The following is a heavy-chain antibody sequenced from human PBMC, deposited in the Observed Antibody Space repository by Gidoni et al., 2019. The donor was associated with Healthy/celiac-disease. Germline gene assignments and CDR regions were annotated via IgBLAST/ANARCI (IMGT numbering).Heavy chain of an antibody. J-gene: IGHJ4*02. D-gene: IGHD6-13*01. Sequence: QVQLVESGGVVVQPGRSLALSCAASGFPFSSDAMHWVRQAPGKGLEWVAVISYDGSNKYYSDSGKGRFTISRDNSKNTLYLQMNSLRAEDTAVYYCARDKAAAGTTLYGYWGRGTLVTVSS. CDR1: GFPFSSDA. CDR3: ARDKAAAGTTLYGY. CDR2: ISYDGSNK. V-gene: IGHV3-30-3*01.